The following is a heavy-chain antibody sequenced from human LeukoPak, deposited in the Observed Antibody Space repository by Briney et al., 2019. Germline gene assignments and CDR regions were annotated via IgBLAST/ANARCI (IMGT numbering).Heavy chain of an antibody. D-gene: IGHD2-2*01. J-gene: IGHJ5*02. Sequence: ASVKVSCKASGYTFTSYGISWVRQAPGQGLEWMGWISAYNGNTNYAQRLQGRVTMTTDTSTSTAYMELRSLRSDDTAVYYCARLRVSVVPALDWFDPWGQGTLVTVSS. V-gene: IGHV1-18*01. CDR3: ARLRVSVVPALDWFDP. CDR2: ISAYNGNT. CDR1: GYTFTSYG.